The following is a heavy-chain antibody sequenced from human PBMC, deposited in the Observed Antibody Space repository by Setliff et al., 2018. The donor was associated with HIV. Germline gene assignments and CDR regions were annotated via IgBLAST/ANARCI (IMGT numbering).Heavy chain of an antibody. CDR2: IYSTGST. CDR3: AKGAGFYGDYTFDH. CDR1: GPSINIHY. Sequence: NPSETLSLTCTVSGPSINIHYWSWIRQSPGKGFEWIGYIYSTGSTNYNPSLQSRVTISMVESRNQFSLKVTSVTAADTAVYYCAKGAGFYGDYTFDHWGQGRQVTVSS. J-gene: IGHJ4*02. V-gene: IGHV4-59*11. D-gene: IGHD4-17*01.